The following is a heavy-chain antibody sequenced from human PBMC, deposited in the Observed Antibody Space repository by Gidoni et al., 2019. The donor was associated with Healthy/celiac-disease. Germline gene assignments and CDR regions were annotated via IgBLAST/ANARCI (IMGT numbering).Heavy chain of an antibody. CDR3: ARARITIFGVVIRGSTLGY. CDR1: GYTFTSYY. J-gene: IGHJ4*02. V-gene: IGHV1-46*03. D-gene: IGHD3-3*01. CDR2: IKPSGGST. Sequence: QVQLVQSGAAVKKPGASVKVSCKASGYTFTSYYMPWVRQAPGQGLEWMGIIKPSGGSTTYAQKFQGRVTMTRDTSTSTVYMGLSSLRSEDTAVYYCARARITIFGVVIRGSTLGYWGQGTLVTVSS.